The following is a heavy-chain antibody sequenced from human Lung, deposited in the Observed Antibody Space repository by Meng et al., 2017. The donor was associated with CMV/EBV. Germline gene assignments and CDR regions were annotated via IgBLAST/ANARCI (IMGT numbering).Heavy chain of an antibody. CDR2: ISTSSSTK. CDR3: ANDAFDI. J-gene: IGHJ3*02. V-gene: IGHV3-48*04. Sequence: GGSLRLFCAASGFIFSSYSMNWVRQAPGKGLEWVSYISTSSSTKYYADSVKGRFTISRDNAKNSLYLQMNSLRAEDTAVYYCANDAFDIWGQGTMVTVSS. CDR1: GFIFSSYS.